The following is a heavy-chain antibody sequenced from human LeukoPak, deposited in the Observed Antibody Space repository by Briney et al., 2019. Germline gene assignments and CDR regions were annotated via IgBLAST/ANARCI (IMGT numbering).Heavy chain of an antibody. CDR2: VYFTGST. CDR3: ARWRSSAHYWDS. V-gene: IGHV4-59*01. Sequence: SETLSLTCTVSGVSISNYYWNWIRQPPGKAREWIGYVYFTGSTNYNPSLKSRVTLSIDTSKSQLSLKLSSVTAADTAVYYCARWRSSAHYWDSWGQGTLVTVSS. D-gene: IGHD3-22*01. J-gene: IGHJ4*02. CDR1: GVSISNYY.